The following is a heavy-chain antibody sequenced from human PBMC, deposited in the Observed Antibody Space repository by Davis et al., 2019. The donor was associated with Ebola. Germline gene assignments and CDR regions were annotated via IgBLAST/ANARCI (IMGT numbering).Heavy chain of an antibody. CDR1: AGSFSGSY. Sequence: MPSETLSLTCAVYAGSFSGSYCSWIRQPPGKGLEWIGEINHSGSINYNPSLKSRVTISVDTSKNQFSLKLSFVTAADTAVYYCAREGGYSFGYWRYNWFDPWGQGTLVTVSS. CDR2: INHSGSI. J-gene: IGHJ5*02. V-gene: IGHV4-34*01. CDR3: AREGGYSFGYWRYNWFDP. D-gene: IGHD5-18*01.